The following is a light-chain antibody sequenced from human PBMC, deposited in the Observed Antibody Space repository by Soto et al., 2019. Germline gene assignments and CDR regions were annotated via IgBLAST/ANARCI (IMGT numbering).Light chain of an antibody. CDR3: QQANNFPIT. V-gene: IGKV1D-12*01. CDR2: AAS. CDR1: QGIGSW. Sequence: DIQMTQSPSSVSASVGDSVTFTCRASQGIGSWLAWYQQKPGKAPKLLIYAASTLQSGVPSRFSGSGSGTDFTRTINSLQPEDFATYYCQQANNFPITFCQGTRLEIK. J-gene: IGKJ5*01.